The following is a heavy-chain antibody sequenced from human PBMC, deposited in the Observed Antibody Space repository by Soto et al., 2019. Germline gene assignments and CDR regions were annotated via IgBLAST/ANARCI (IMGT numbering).Heavy chain of an antibody. CDR3: ARVLRRHIVVVTAQSWGPYYFDY. D-gene: IGHD2-21*02. CDR2: INHSGST. CDR1: VGSFSGYY. V-gene: IGHV4-34*01. Sequence: SETLSLTCAVYVGSFSGYYWSWIRQPPGKWLEWVGEINHSGSTNYNPSLKSRVTISVDTSKNQFSLKLSSVTAADTAVYYCARVLRRHIVVVTAQSWGPYYFDYWGQGTLVTVSS. J-gene: IGHJ4*02.